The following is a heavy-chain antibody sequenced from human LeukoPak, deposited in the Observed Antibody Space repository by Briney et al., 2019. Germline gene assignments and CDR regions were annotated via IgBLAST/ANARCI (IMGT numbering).Heavy chain of an antibody. Sequence: GGSLRLSCAASGFTFSSYWMSWVRQAPGKGLEWVANMKQDGSEKYYVDSVKGRFTISRDNAKNSLYLQMNSLRAEDTAVYYCASDTTGRGEYFQHWGQGTLVTVSS. CDR2: MKQDGSEK. V-gene: IGHV3-7*01. J-gene: IGHJ1*01. D-gene: IGHD1-1*01. CDR1: GFTFSSYW. CDR3: ASDTTGRGEYFQH.